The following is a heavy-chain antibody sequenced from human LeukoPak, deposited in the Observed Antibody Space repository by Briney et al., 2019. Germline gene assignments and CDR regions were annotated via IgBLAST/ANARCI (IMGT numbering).Heavy chain of an antibody. Sequence: SQTLSLTCTVSGGSISSGDYYWSWIRQHPGTGLEWIGYIYYSGSTYYNPSLKSRVTISVDTSKNQFSLKLSSVTAADTAVYYCARDERDYDSSGYYAYWGQGTLVTVSS. CDR3: ARDERDYDSSGYYAY. J-gene: IGHJ4*02. CDR2: IYYSGST. V-gene: IGHV4-31*03. D-gene: IGHD3-22*01. CDR1: GGSISSGDYY.